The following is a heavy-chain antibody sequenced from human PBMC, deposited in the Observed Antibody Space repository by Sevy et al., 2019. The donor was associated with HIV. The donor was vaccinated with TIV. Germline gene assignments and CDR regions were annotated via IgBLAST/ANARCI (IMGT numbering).Heavy chain of an antibody. CDR1: GYTLTKLS. Sequence: ASVKVSCKVSGYTLTKLSMHWVRQAPGQGLEWMGWINPNSGDTNYAQNFQGRVTMTSDASISTAYMELSSLTSDDTAVYYCARGVTIFGVDYYFQHWGQGALVTVSS. CDR3: ARGVTIFGVDYYFQH. J-gene: IGHJ1*01. V-gene: IGHV1-2*02. CDR2: INPNSGDT. D-gene: IGHD3-3*01.